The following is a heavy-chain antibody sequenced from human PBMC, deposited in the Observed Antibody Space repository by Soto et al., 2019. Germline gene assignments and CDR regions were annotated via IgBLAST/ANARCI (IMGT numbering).Heavy chain of an antibody. D-gene: IGHD6-13*01. Sequence: SATLSLTCPFYSLSFLGYYWSWILQPPGKCLEWIGEINHSGSTNYNPSLKSRVTISVDTSKNQFSLKLSSVTAADTAVYYCARGEQQLGYYYYYYGMDVWGQGTTVT. J-gene: IGHJ6*02. CDR2: INHSGST. V-gene: IGHV4-34*01. CDR3: ARGEQQLGYYYYYYGMDV. CDR1: SLSFLGYY.